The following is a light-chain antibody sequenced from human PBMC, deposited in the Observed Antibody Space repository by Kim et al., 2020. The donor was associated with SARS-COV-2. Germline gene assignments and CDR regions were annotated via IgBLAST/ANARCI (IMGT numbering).Light chain of an antibody. CDR3: NSRDSSSNQWV. J-gene: IGLJ3*02. Sequence: AWGHQVRLTCQGTSRRSWSANWDKQKRGQAPVPVIYGKNNRPSGIPDRFSGSSTGNTASLTITGAQAEDEADYYGNSRDSSSNQWVVGGGTQLTVL. V-gene: IGLV3-19*01. CDR2: GKN. CDR1: SRRSWS.